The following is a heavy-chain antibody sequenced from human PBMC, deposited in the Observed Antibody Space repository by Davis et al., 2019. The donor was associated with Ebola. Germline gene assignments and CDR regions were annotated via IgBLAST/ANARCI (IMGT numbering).Heavy chain of an antibody. CDR3: ARGLYSEDEVGLDK. Sequence: HTGGSLRLSCAASGFTFSSHWMYWVRQVPGKGLVWVSRIKSDGSITIYADSVKDRFTMSRDNAKNTLYLQMNSLRDEDTALYYCARGLYSEDEVGLDKWGQGTLVTVSS. D-gene: IGHD1-26*01. V-gene: IGHV3-74*01. J-gene: IGHJ4*02. CDR1: GFTFSSHW. CDR2: IKSDGSIT.